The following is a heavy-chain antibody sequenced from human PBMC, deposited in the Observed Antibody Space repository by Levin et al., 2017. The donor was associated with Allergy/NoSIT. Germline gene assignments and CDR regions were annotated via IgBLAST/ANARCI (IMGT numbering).Heavy chain of an antibody. CDR3: ARDREVDIVATRGMDV. CDR1: GFTFSSYS. D-gene: IGHD5-12*01. CDR2: ISSSSSYI. J-gene: IGHJ6*02. V-gene: IGHV3-21*01. Sequence: GGSLRLSCAASGFTFSSYSMNWVRQAPGKGLEWVSSISSSSSYIYYADSVKGRFTISRDNAKNSLYLQMNSLRAEDTAVYYCARDREVDIVATRGMDVWGQGTTVTVSS.